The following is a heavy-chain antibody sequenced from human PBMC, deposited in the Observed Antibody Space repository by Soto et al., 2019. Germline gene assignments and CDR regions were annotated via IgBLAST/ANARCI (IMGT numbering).Heavy chain of an antibody. CDR1: GFTFSSYG. J-gene: IGHJ6*03. CDR3: VRDWRLANYYFMDV. D-gene: IGHD3-3*01. CDR2: IWYDGSNK. Sequence: GGSLRLSCAASGFTFSSYGMHWVRQAPGKGLEWVAVIWYDGSNKYYADSVKGRFTISRDNSKNTLYLQMNSLRAEDTAVYYCVRDWRLANYYFMDVWGKGTTVTVSS. V-gene: IGHV3-33*01.